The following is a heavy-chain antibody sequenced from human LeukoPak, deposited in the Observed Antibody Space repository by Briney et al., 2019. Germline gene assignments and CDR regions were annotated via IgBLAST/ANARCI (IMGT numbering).Heavy chain of an antibody. D-gene: IGHD6-13*01. CDR3: ARLAAAAGIYYYYYYMDV. V-gene: IGHV4-34*01. CDR1: GGSSSGYY. J-gene: IGHJ6*03. CDR2: INHSGST. Sequence: SETLSLTCAVYGGSSSGYYWSWIRQPPGKGLEWIGEINHSGSTNYNPSLKSRVTISVDTSKNQFSLKLSSVTAADTAVYYCARLAAAAGIYYYYYYMDVWGKGTTVTISS.